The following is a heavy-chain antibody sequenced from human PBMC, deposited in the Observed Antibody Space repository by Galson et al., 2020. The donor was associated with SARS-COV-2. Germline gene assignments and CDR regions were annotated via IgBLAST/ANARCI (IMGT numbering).Heavy chain of an antibody. CDR2: TRNKASGYTT. Sequence: GESLKISCAASGFSFKDYYMDWVRQTPGKGLEWVGRTRNKASGYTTEYAASVKGRFSISRDGSHNSLYLQMNSLKAEDTAVYYCARDAGGPVGYFDSWGQGTLVTVSS. CDR3: ARDAGGPVGYFDS. D-gene: IGHD1-26*01. CDR1: GFSFKDYY. V-gene: IGHV3-72*01. J-gene: IGHJ4*02.